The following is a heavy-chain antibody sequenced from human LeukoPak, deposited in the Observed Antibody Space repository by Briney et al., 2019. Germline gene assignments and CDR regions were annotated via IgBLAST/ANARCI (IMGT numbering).Heavy chain of an antibody. Sequence: GGSLRLSCAASGSTFSSYSMNWVRQAPGKGLEWVSSISSGSSYIYSAYYADLVKGRFTISRDSAKNSLYLQLNSLRAEDTAVYYCARGDYGGDSGYVYWGQGTLVTVSS. CDR3: ARGDYGGDSGYVY. CDR2: ISSGSSYIYSA. J-gene: IGHJ4*02. V-gene: IGHV3-21*01. D-gene: IGHD4-23*01. CDR1: GSTFSSYS.